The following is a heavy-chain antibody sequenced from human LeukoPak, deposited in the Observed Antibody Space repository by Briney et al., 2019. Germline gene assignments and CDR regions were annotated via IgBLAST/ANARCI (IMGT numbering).Heavy chain of an antibody. D-gene: IGHD5-24*01. Sequence: NSSETLSLTCTVSGGSISSYYWSWIRQPAGKGLEWIGRIYSSGSTNYNPSLKSRVTMSVDTSKNQFSLKLSSVTAADTAVYYCARSEGRSNCPNWFDPWGQGTLVTVSS. CDR2: IYSSGST. J-gene: IGHJ5*02. V-gene: IGHV4-4*07. CDR1: GGSISSYY. CDR3: ARSEGRSNCPNWFDP.